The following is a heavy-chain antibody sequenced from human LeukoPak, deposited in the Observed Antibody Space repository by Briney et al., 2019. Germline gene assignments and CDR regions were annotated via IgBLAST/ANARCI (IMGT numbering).Heavy chain of an antibody. CDR3: ARDLTPDCSSTSCYPSRMEYFQR. Sequence: GGSLRLSCAASGFTVSSNYMSWVRQAPGKGLEWVSVIYSGGSTYYADSVKGRFTISRDNSKNTLYLQMNSLRAEDTAVYYCARDLTPDCSSTSCYPSRMEYFQRWGQGTLVTVSS. D-gene: IGHD2-2*01. J-gene: IGHJ1*01. CDR2: IYSGGST. V-gene: IGHV3-53*05. CDR1: GFTVSSNY.